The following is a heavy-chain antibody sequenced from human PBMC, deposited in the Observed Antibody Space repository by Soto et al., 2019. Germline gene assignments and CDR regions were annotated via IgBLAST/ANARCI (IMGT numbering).Heavy chain of an antibody. CDR1: GGSISSYY. V-gene: IGHV4-59*01. Sequence: TSETLSLTCTVSGGSISSYYWSWIRQPPGKGLEWIGYIYYSGSTNYNPSLKSRVTISVDTSKNQFSLKLSSVTAADTAVYYCARDSGQVTGAEDAFDIWGQGTMVTVSS. CDR3: ARDSGQVTGAEDAFDI. D-gene: IGHD3-10*01. J-gene: IGHJ3*02. CDR2: IYYSGST.